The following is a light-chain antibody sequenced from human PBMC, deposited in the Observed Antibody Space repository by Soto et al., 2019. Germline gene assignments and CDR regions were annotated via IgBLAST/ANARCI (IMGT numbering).Light chain of an antibody. CDR3: QTWGTGIRVV. CDR2: VNSDGSH. Sequence: QPVLTQSPSDSASLGASVKLTCTLSSRHSNYAIAWHQQQPEKGPRYLMKVNSDGSHTKEDGIPDRFSGSSSGAERYLTISTLQSEDEADYYCQTWGTGIRVVFGGGTKVTVL. CDR1: SRHSNYA. J-gene: IGLJ2*01. V-gene: IGLV4-69*02.